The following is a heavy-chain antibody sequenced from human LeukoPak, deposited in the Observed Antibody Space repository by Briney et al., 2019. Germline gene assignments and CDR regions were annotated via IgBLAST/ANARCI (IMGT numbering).Heavy chain of an antibody. J-gene: IGHJ4*02. CDR2: IKSKTDGGTT. V-gene: IGHV3-15*01. CDR1: GFTFSNAW. D-gene: IGHD3-16*01. CDR3: TTLYDYVWGSYGHKSKSYFDY. Sequence: GGSLRLSCAASGFTFSNAWMSWVRQAPGKGLEWVGRIKSKTDGGTTDYAAPVKGRFTISRDESKNTLYLQMNSLKTEDTAVYYCTTLYDYVWGSYGHKSKSYFDYSGQGTLVTVSS.